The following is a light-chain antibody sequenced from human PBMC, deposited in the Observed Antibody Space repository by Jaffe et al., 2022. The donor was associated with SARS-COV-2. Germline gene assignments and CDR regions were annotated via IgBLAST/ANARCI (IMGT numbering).Light chain of an antibody. Sequence: DIQMTQSPSTLSASVGARVTITCRASQSIGTWLAWYQHKPGKAPKLLIYKASSLESGVPSRFSGSGSGTEFTLTISSLQPDDFATYYCQQYNSQRTFGQGTKVEIK. V-gene: IGKV1-5*03. CDR1: QSIGTW. J-gene: IGKJ1*01. CDR3: QQYNSQRT. CDR2: KAS.